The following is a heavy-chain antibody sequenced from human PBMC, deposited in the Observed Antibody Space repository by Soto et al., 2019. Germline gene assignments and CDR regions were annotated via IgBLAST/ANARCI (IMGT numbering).Heavy chain of an antibody. CDR3: ARVGYYDSSCYYGGMDV. D-gene: IGHD3-22*01. J-gene: IGHJ6*02. CDR1: GFTFSSYA. CDR2: ISYDGSNK. Sequence: QVQLVESGGGVVQPGRSLRLSCAASGFTFSSYAMHWVRQAPGKGLEWVAVISYDGSNKYYADSVKGRFTISRDNSKNTLYLQMNSLRAEDTAVYYCARVGYYDSSCYYGGMDVWGQGTTVTVSS. V-gene: IGHV3-30-3*01.